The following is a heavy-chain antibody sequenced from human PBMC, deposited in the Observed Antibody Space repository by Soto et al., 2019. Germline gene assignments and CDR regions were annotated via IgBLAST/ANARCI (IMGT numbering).Heavy chain of an antibody. Sequence: GGSLRLSCAASGFTFSSYAMSWVRQAPGKGLEWVSAISGSGGSTYYADSVKGRFTISRDNSKNTLYLQMNSLRAEDTAVYYCAKGNDILTGYSSFDYWGQGTLVTVSS. CDR3: AKGNDILTGYSSFDY. V-gene: IGHV3-23*01. D-gene: IGHD3-9*01. J-gene: IGHJ4*02. CDR2: ISGSGGST. CDR1: GFTFSSYA.